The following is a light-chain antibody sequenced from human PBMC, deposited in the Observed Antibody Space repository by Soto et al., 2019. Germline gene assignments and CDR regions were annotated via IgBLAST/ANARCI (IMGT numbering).Light chain of an antibody. CDR1: QSVSSN. V-gene: IGKV3-15*01. J-gene: IGKJ5*01. CDR3: QQYGSSPIT. CDR2: GAS. Sequence: EIVMTQSPATLSLSPGERATLSCRASQSVSSNLAWYQQKPGQAPRLLIYGASTRATGIPARFSGSGSGTEFTLTIRSLQSEDFAVYYCQQYGSSPITFGQWTRVEIK.